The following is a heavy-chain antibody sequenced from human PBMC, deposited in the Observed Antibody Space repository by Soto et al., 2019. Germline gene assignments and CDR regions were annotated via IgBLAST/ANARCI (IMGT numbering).Heavy chain of an antibody. Sequence: SETLSLTCSVSGGSVSDKTYYWSWIRQPPGKRLEWIGYVYYRGSTKYNPSLKSRGTIPADKSRNQFSLKLTSVTAADTAVYYCAREVASPGAWYFDLWGRGTLVTVSS. D-gene: IGHD5-12*01. CDR2: VYYRGST. V-gene: IGHV4-61*01. J-gene: IGHJ2*01. CDR3: AREVASPGAWYFDL. CDR1: GGSVSDKTYY.